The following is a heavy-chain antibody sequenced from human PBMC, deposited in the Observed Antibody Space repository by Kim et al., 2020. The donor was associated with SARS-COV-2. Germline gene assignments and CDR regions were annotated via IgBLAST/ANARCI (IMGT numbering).Heavy chain of an antibody. V-gene: IGHV4-30-2*04. J-gene: IGHJ4*02. Sequence: YYNPSLKSRVTLSVATSKTQFSLKLSSVTAADTAVYYCARYSGYSYYFDYWGQGTLVTVSS. CDR3: ARYSGYSYYFDY. D-gene: IGHD5-12*01.